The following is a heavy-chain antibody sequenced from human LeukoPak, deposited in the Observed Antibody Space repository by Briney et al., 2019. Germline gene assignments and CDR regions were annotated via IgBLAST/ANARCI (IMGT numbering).Heavy chain of an antibody. Sequence: SETLSLTCAVYGGSFSGYYWSWIRQSPGKGLEWIGYIYYTGSTSYNPSLKSRVTISADTSKNEFSLKLNSVTAADTAVYYCASRKLGNDYWGQGTLVTVSS. CDR1: GGSFSGYY. CDR3: ASRKLGNDY. D-gene: IGHD7-27*01. J-gene: IGHJ4*02. CDR2: IYYTGST. V-gene: IGHV4-59*01.